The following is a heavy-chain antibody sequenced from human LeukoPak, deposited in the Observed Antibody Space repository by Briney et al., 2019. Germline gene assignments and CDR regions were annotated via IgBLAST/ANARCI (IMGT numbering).Heavy chain of an antibody. V-gene: IGHV3-21*01. CDR2: IGSGSSYI. J-gene: IGHJ4*02. CDR1: GFTFSSYS. D-gene: IGHD6-13*01. Sequence: GGSLRLSCAASGFTFSSYSMNWVRQAPGKGLEWVSSIGSGSSYIYYVDSVKGRFTISRDNAKNSLYLQMNSLGAEDTAVYYCARESAAGRTRGDGFFDYWGQGTLVTVSS. CDR3: ARESAAGRTRGDGFFDY.